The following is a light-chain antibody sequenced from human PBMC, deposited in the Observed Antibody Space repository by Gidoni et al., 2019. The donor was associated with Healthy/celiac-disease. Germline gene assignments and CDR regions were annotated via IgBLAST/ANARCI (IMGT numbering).Light chain of an antibody. CDR2: GAS. Sequence: IVLTQSPGTLSLSPGERATLSCRASQSVSSSYLAWYQQKPGQAPRLLIYGASSRATGIPDRFSSSGSGTDFTLTISRLEPEDFAVYYCQQYGSSRWTFGQGTKVEI. CDR3: QQYGSSRWT. J-gene: IGKJ1*01. V-gene: IGKV3-20*01. CDR1: QSVSSSY.